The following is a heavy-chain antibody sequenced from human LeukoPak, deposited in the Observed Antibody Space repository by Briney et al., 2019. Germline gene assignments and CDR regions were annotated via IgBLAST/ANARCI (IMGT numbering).Heavy chain of an antibody. CDR2: INPNSGDT. CDR1: GYTFSAYY. J-gene: IGHJ3*01. V-gene: IGHV1-2*02. Sequence: ASVKVSCKASGYTFSAYYMHWVRQAPGQGPEWMGWINPNSGDTNYAQKFQGRVTMTRDTSISTAYMELSRLRSDDTAVYYCASFVTGYGSTWDAFDLWGQGTMVSVSS. CDR3: ASFVTGYGSTWDAFDL. D-gene: IGHD2-2*01.